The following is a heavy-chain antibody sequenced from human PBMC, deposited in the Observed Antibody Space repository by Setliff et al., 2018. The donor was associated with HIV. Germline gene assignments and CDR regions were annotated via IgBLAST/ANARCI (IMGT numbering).Heavy chain of an antibody. V-gene: IGHV4-4*08. Sequence: PSETLSLTCTVSGGSISNYYWSWIRQPPGKGLEWIGYISSSGRTSYNPSLKSRVTMSLDTSKNQYSLKVNSVTAADTAVYYCARETSSSWFDYWGQGSLVTVS. CDR1: GGSISNYY. D-gene: IGHD6-13*01. J-gene: IGHJ4*02. CDR3: ARETSSSWFDY. CDR2: ISSSGRT.